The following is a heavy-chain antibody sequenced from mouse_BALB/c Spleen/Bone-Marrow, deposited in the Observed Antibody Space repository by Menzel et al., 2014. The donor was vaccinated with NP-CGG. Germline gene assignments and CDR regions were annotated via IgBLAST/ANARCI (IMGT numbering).Heavy chain of an antibody. CDR2: ISSGSSTI. J-gene: IGHJ3*01. CDR3: AREDYDLFAY. V-gene: IGHV5-17*02. D-gene: IGHD2-4*01. CDR1: GFTFSSFG. Sequence: EVMLVESGGGLVQPGGSRKLSCAASGFTFSSFGMHWVRQAPEKGLEWVAYISSGSSTIYYADTVKGRFTISRDNPKNTLFLQMTSLRSEDTAMYYCAREDYDLFAYWGQGTLVTVSA.